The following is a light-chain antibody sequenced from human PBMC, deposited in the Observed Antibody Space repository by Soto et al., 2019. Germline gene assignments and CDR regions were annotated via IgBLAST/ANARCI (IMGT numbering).Light chain of an antibody. Sequence: EIVMTHSPATLSVSPGERATLSCRASQSVSSKLAWYQQKPGQAPRLLIYGASTRATDIPTRFSGSGSGTEFTLTISSLQSEDFAVYYSQQYSDWPLTFGGGTKVDI. CDR2: GAS. CDR3: QQYSDWPLT. J-gene: IGKJ4*01. CDR1: QSVSSK. V-gene: IGKV3-15*01.